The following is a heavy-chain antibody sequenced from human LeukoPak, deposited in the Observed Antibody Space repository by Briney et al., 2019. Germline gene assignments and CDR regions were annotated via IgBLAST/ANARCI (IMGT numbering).Heavy chain of an antibody. V-gene: IGHV1-46*01. CDR3: ARNGYYYGSGSYGVPNWFDP. Sequence: ASVKVSCKASGYTFTSYYMLWVRQAPGQGLEWMGIINPSGGSTSYAQKFQGRVTMTRDTSTSTVYMELSSLRSEDTAVYYCARNGYYYGSGSYGVPNWFDPWGQGTLVTVSS. CDR2: INPSGGST. CDR1: GYTFTSYY. J-gene: IGHJ5*02. D-gene: IGHD3-10*01.